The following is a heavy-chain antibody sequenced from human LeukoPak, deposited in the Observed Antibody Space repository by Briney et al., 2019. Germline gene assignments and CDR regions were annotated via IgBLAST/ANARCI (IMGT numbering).Heavy chain of an antibody. Sequence: GGSLRLSCAASGLTFSSHWMRWVRQAPGKGLVWVSRITNDGSSTTYADSVKGRFTISRDNAKNTLYLQMNSLRAEDTAVYYCAKAAPGVGALGGYFDYWGQGTLVTVSS. D-gene: IGHD1-26*01. CDR2: ITNDGSST. V-gene: IGHV3-74*01. J-gene: IGHJ4*02. CDR3: AKAAPGVGALGGYFDY. CDR1: GLTFSSHW.